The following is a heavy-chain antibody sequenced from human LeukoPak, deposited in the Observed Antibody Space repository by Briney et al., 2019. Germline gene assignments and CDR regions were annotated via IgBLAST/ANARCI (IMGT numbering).Heavy chain of an antibody. CDR2: INSDGSST. D-gene: IGHD6-13*01. V-gene: IGHV3-74*01. Sequence: PGGSLRLSCAASGFTSSSYWMHWVRQAPGKGLVWVSRINSDGSSTSYADSVKGRFTISRDNAKNTLYLQMNSLRAEDTAVYYCARDSIAAAGDFDYWGQGTLVTVSS. J-gene: IGHJ4*02. CDR3: ARDSIAAAGDFDY. CDR1: GFTSSSYW.